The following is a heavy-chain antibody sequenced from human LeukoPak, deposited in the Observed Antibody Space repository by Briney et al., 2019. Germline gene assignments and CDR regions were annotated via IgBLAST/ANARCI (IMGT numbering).Heavy chain of an antibody. CDR1: GYTLTELS. CDR2: INPNSGGT. J-gene: IGHJ4*02. D-gene: IGHD6-6*01. CDR3: ARVAAEYSSSSPLDY. Sequence: ASVKVSCKVSGYTLTELSMHWVRQAPGQGLEWMGWINPNSGGTNYAQKFQGRVTMTRDTSISTAYTELSRLRSDDTAVYYCARVAAEYSSSSPLDYWGQGTLVTVSS. V-gene: IGHV1-2*02.